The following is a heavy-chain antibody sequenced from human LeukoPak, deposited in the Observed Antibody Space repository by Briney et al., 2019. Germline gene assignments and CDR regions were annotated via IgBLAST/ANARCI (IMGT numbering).Heavy chain of an antibody. CDR3: ARDLSDYDILTGYLRDDY. Sequence: SVKVSCKASGGTFSSYAISWVRQAPGQGLEWMGRIIPIFGTANYAQKFQGRVTMTRDTSISTAYMELSRLRSDDTAVYYCARDLSDYDILTGYLRDDYWGQGTLVTVSS. V-gene: IGHV1-69*05. CDR2: IIPIFGTA. J-gene: IGHJ4*02. CDR1: GGTFSSYA. D-gene: IGHD3-9*01.